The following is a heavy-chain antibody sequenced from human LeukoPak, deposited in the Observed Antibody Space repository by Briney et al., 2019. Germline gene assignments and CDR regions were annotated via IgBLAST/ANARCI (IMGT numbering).Heavy chain of an antibody. D-gene: IGHD3-22*01. CDR1: GFTVSSNY. CDR2: IYSGGST. CDR3: AGGPAPYDSSGYMGY. J-gene: IGHJ4*02. V-gene: IGHV3-66*01. Sequence: GGSLRLSCAASGFTVSSNYMSWVRQAPGKGLEWVSVIYSGGSTYYADSVKGRFTISRDNSKNTLYLQMNSLKAEDTAVYYCAGGPAPYDSSGYMGYWGQGTLVTVSS.